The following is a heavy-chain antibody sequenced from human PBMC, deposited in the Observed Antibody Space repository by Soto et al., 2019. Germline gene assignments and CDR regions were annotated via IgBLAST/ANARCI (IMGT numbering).Heavy chain of an antibody. CDR2: IIPVFGTT. CDR1: GDTFSGYP. J-gene: IGHJ4*02. Sequence: QVQLVQSGAELKKPGSSVKVSCKASGDTFSGYPINWVRQAPGEGLEWMGRIIPVFGTTNDAQRFEGRVTFTADESTNTAYMELRCLLSEDTAVYDCARDGGFGELKYWGPGTLVTVSS. V-gene: IGHV1-69*18. D-gene: IGHD3-10*01. CDR3: ARDGGFGELKY.